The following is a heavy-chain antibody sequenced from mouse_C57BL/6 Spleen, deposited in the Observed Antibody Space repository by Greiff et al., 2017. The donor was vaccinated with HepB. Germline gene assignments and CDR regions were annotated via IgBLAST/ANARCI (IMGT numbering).Heavy chain of an antibody. CDR3: AREGSWYFDV. V-gene: IGHV1-82*01. CDR1: GYAFGSSW. Sequence: QVPVKQSGPELGKPGASVKISCKASGYAFGSSWMNWVKQWPGKGLEWIGRIYPGDGDTNYNGKFKGKATLTADKSSSTAYMQLSSLTSEDSAVYFCAREGSWYFDVWGTGTTVTVSS. CDR2: IYPGDGDT. J-gene: IGHJ1*03.